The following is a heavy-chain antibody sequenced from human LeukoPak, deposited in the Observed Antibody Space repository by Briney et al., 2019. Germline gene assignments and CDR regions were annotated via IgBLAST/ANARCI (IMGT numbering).Heavy chain of an antibody. D-gene: IGHD6-13*01. V-gene: IGHV3-33*01. CDR1: GFTFSSYG. J-gene: IGHJ4*02. CDR2: IWYDGSNK. CDR3: ARANSSSWDSFDY. Sequence: GGSPRLSCAASGFTFSSYGMHWVRQAPGKGLEWVAVIWYDGSNKYYADSVKGRFTISRDNSKNTLYLQMNSLRAEDTAVYYCARANSSSWDSFDYWGQGTLVTVSS.